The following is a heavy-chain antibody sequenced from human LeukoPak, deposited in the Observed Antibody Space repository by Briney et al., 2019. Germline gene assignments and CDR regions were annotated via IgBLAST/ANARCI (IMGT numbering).Heavy chain of an antibody. CDR1: GFTFSSYV. D-gene: IGHD2-21*01. Sequence: PGGSLRLSCTASGFTFSSYVMSWVRQAPGKGLEWVSLISGSSGTTHYADPVKGRFTISRDNSKNTLYLQMNSLRAEDTAVYYCAKDPTFAYYFDSWGQGTLVTVSS. V-gene: IGHV3-23*01. CDR3: AKDPTFAYYFDS. J-gene: IGHJ4*02. CDR2: ISGSSGTT.